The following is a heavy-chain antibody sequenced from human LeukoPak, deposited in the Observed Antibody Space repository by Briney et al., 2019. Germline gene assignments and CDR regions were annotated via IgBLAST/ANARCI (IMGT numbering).Heavy chain of an antibody. CDR1: GGSISSSSYY. Sequence: SETLSLTCTVSGGSISSSSYYWGWTRQPPGKGLEWIGCIYYSESTYYNPSLKSRVTISVDTSKNQFSLKLSSVTAADTAVYYCARRVPAAIRYYYGMDVWGQGTTVTVSS. J-gene: IGHJ6*02. V-gene: IGHV4-39*01. D-gene: IGHD2-2*01. CDR2: IYYSEST. CDR3: ARRVPAAIRYYYGMDV.